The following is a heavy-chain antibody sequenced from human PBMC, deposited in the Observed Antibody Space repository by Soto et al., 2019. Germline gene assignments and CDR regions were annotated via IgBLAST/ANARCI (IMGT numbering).Heavy chain of an antibody. D-gene: IGHD4-17*01. CDR2: IYYSGST. CDR1: CGSISSGDYY. V-gene: IGHV4-30-4*01. Sequence: PSETLSLTCTVSCGSISSGDYYWSWIRQPPGKGLEWIGYIYYSGSTYYNPSLKSRVTISVDTSKNQFSLKLSSVTAADTAVYYCARDYGDLNWFDPWGQGTLVTVSS. J-gene: IGHJ5*02. CDR3: ARDYGDLNWFDP.